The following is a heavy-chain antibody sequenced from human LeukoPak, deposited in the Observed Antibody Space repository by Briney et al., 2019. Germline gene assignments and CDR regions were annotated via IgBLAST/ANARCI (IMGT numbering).Heavy chain of an antibody. CDR1: GGSLGFFY. D-gene: IGHD2/OR15-2a*01. Sequence: ASETLSLTCAVSGGSLGFFYWTWIRQPPGKGLEWIGYLQNSALYRATIKSSPSLQSRVSLSIDTSKKEVSLTVTSVTAADTALYYCARLTSTFYYSMDVWGPGTAVTVSS. V-gene: IGHV4-59*12. CDR3: ARLTSTFYYSMDV. J-gene: IGHJ6*02. CDR2: LQNSALYRATI.